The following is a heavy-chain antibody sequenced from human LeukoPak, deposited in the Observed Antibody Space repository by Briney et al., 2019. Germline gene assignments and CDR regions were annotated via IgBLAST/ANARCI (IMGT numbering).Heavy chain of an antibody. J-gene: IGHJ4*02. Sequence: TLSLTCTVSGGSISSGSYYWSWIRQPAGKGLEWIGRIYTSGSTNYNPSLKSRVTISVDTSKNQFSLKLSSVTAADTAVYYCARGGYYPSGRNFDYWGQGTLVTVSS. CDR1: GGSISSGSYY. V-gene: IGHV4-61*02. D-gene: IGHD3-10*01. CDR2: IYTSGST. CDR3: ARGGYYPSGRNFDY.